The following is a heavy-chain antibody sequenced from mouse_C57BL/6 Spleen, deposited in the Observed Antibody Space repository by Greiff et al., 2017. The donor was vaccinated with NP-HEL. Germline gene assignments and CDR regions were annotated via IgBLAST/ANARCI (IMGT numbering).Heavy chain of an antibody. Sequence: QVQLQQPGAELVMPGASVKLSCKASGYTFTSYWMHWVKQRPGQGLEWIGEIDPSDSYTNYNQKFKGKSTLTVDKSSSTAYMQLSSLTSEDSAVYYCARGKIIPGFAYWGQGTLVTVSA. CDR1: GYTFTSYW. J-gene: IGHJ3*01. V-gene: IGHV1-69*01. CDR3: ARGKIIPGFAY. CDR2: IDPSDSYT.